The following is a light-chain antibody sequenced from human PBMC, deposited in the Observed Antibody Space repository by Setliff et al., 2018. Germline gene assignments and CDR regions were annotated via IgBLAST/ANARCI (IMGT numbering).Light chain of an antibody. CDR3: SSYKNTNKNV. V-gene: IGLV2-14*01. Sequence: QSALTQPAAVSRSPGQSITISCTGTSSDVGGYDYVSWYQQHPGKAPKLIIYDVTKRPSGVSSRFSVSKSGNTASLTISGLQAEDEADYFCSSYKNTNKNVFGTGTKVTVL. J-gene: IGLJ1*01. CDR2: DVT. CDR1: SSDVGGYDY.